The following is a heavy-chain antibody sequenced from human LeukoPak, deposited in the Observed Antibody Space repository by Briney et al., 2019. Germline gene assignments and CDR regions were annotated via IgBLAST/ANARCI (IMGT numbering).Heavy chain of an antibody. Sequence: ASVKVSCKASGYTFTSYDINWVRQATGQGLEWMGWKNPNSGNTGYAQKFQGRVTMTRNTSISTAYMELSSLRSEDTAVYYCARGRGLLWFGESQFDYWGQGTLVTVSS. J-gene: IGHJ4*02. V-gene: IGHV1-8*01. CDR3: ARGRGLLWFGESQFDY. D-gene: IGHD3-10*01. CDR2: KNPNSGNT. CDR1: GYTFTSYD.